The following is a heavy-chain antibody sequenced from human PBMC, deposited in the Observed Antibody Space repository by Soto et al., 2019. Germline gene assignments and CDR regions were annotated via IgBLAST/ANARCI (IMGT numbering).Heavy chain of an antibody. CDR3: ASPHVEMATIVGSDGYFDY. D-gene: IGHD5-12*01. CDR1: GFTFSSYA. Sequence: QVQLVESGGGVVQPGRSLRLSCAASGFTFSSYAMHWVRQAPGKGLEWVAVISYDGSNKYYADSVKGRFTISRDNSKNTLYLQMNSLRAEDTAVYYCASPHVEMATIVGSDGYFDYWGQGTLVTVSS. J-gene: IGHJ4*02. V-gene: IGHV3-30-3*01. CDR2: ISYDGSNK.